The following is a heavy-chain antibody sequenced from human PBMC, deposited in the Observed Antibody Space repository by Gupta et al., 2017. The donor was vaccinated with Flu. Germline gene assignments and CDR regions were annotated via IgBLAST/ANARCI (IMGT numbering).Heavy chain of an antibody. D-gene: IGHD5-12*01. CDR2: IRSFFDGETT. V-gene: IGHV3-15*01. CDR1: GFTLSIAW. J-gene: IGHJ4*02. CDR3: ATDNTGYDSAPFFDI. Sequence: EGQLVKFGRVLSITGVTLRLPCSASGFTLSIAWMASVHQAPGKGLGWVSRIRSFFDGETTDYASPVKGRFIISRDESKTYLKLSSLKTEDTAVYYCATDNTGYDSAPFFDIWGQGTLVTVSS.